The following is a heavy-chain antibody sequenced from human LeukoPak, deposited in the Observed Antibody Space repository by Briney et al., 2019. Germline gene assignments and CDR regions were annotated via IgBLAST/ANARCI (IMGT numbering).Heavy chain of an antibody. Sequence: ASVKVSCKASGYTFTRYHITWVRQASGQGLEWMGWMNPNSGNTGYAQKFQGRVTITRNTSISTAYMELSSLRSEDTAVYYCARGLDRYCSSTSCWGQGTLVTVSS. V-gene: IGHV1-8*03. J-gene: IGHJ4*02. CDR1: GYTFTRYH. D-gene: IGHD2-2*01. CDR3: ARGLDRYCSSTSC. CDR2: MNPNSGNT.